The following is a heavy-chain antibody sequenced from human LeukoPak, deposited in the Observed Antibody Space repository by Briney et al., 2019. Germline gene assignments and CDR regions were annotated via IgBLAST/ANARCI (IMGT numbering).Heavy chain of an antibody. V-gene: IGHV3-23*01. Sequence: PGGSLTLSCAASGFTFSSYAMSWVRQAPGKGLEWVSGISTSGGSTSYADSVKGRFTISRDNPRNTLYMQMNSLRDEDTAVYYCAIMHRYYDGSGYWVQWGQGTLVTVSS. CDR2: ISTSGGST. CDR3: AIMHRYYDGSGYWVQ. D-gene: IGHD3-22*01. J-gene: IGHJ4*02. CDR1: GFTFSSYA.